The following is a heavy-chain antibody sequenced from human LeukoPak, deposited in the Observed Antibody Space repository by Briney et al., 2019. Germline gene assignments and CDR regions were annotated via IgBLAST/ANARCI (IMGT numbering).Heavy chain of an antibody. Sequence: GGSLRLSCAASGFTVSSNYMSWVRQAPGKGLEWVSVIYSGGSTYYADSVKGRFTISRDSSKNTLYLQMNSLRAEDTAVYYCARDSPPYYDFWSGYYDYWGQGTLVTVSS. CDR3: ARDSPPYYDFWSGYYDY. D-gene: IGHD3-3*01. CDR1: GFTVSSNY. CDR2: IYSGGST. V-gene: IGHV3-66*02. J-gene: IGHJ4*02.